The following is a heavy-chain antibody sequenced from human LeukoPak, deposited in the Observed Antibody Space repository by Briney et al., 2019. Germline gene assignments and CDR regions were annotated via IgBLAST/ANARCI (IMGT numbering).Heavy chain of an antibody. J-gene: IGHJ4*02. CDR3: ARGLDDSSGYYYDY. V-gene: IGHV4-39*07. CDR2: AHSSGST. D-gene: IGHD3-22*01. Sequence: PSETLSLTCTVSRGSISTSNHYWGWIRQPPGKGLEWIGSAHSSGSTFYNPSLKSRVTISVDRTNNQLSLKLSSVTAADTALYYCARGLDDSSGYYYDYWGQGTLATVSS. CDR1: RGSISTSNHY.